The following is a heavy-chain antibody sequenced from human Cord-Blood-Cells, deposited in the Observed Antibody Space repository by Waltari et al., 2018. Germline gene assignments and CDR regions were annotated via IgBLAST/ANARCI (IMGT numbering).Heavy chain of an antibody. J-gene: IGHJ3*02. CDR1: GGSFSGYY. Sequence: QVQLQQWGAGLLKPPETLSLTCAAYGGSFSGYYWSWIRQPPGKGLEWIGEINHSGSTNYNPSLKSRVTISVDTSKNQFSLKLSSVTAADTAVYYCARLKGYSGSYYNAFDIWGQGTMVTVSS. D-gene: IGHD1-26*01. CDR2: INHSGST. V-gene: IGHV4-34*01. CDR3: ARLKGYSGSYYNAFDI.